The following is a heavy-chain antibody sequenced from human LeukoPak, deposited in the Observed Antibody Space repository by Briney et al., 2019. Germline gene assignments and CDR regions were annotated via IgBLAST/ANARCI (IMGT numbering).Heavy chain of an antibody. Sequence: SETLSLTCTVSGDSISSYYWSWIRQPPGKGLEWIGYVYYSGSTNYNPSLKSRVTMSVDPSKNQFSLRLSSVTAADTAVYYCATDRTGDNWFDPWGQGTLVTVSS. CDR3: ATDRTGDNWFDP. D-gene: IGHD3/OR15-3a*01. CDR1: GDSISSYY. V-gene: IGHV4-59*01. J-gene: IGHJ5*02. CDR2: VYYSGST.